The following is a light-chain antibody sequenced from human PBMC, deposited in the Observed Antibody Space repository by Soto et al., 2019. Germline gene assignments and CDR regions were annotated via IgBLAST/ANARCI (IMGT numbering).Light chain of an antibody. V-gene: IGKV3-20*01. CDR2: GAS. J-gene: IGKJ2*01. CDR1: QSVSTY. CDR3: QQYASSPYT. Sequence: ETVLTQSPATLSLSPGESATLSCRASQSVSTYLAWYQQKPGQAPRLLIYGASRRATGIPDRFSGRESGTDFTLTITTLEPEDSAVYFCQQYASSPYTFGQGTKVEIK.